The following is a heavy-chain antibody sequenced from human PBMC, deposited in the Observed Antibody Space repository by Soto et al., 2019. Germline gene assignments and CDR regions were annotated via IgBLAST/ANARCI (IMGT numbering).Heavy chain of an antibody. D-gene: IGHD5-12*01. CDR3: ARNEATRAFDI. J-gene: IGHJ3*02. V-gene: IGHV1-2*04. CDR1: GYTFTGYY. CDR2: INPNSGGT. Sequence: ASVKVCCKASGYTFTGYYMHWVRQAPGQGLEWMGWINPNSGGTNYAQKFQGWVTMTRDTSISTAYMELSRLRSDDTAVYYCARNEATRAFDIWGQGTMVTVPS.